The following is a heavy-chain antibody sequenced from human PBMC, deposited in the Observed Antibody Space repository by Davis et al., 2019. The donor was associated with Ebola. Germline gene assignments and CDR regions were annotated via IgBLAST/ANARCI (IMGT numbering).Heavy chain of an antibody. CDR3: AKTRYSSGWPLFDY. CDR1: GFTFSSYG. CDR2: ISYDGSNK. V-gene: IGHV3-30*18. D-gene: IGHD6-19*01. Sequence: GESLKISCAASGFTFSSYGMHWVRQAPGKGLEWVAVISYDGSNKYYADSVKGRFTISRDNSKNTLYLQMNSLRAEDTAVYYCAKTRYSSGWPLFDYWGQGTLVTVSS. J-gene: IGHJ4*02.